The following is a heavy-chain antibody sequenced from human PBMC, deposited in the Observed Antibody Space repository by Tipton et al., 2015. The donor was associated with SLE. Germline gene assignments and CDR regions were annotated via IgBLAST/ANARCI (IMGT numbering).Heavy chain of an antibody. CDR3: ARAGRASTEAFWGGKKVYYYYMDV. J-gene: IGHJ6*03. Sequence: SLRLSCAASGFTFSNYWLSWVRQAPGKGLEWVANIEQDGSAKNYVHSGKGRFTISRDNGKNSLYLEMPSLRVEDAAVYYCARAGRASTEAFWGGKKVYYYYMDVWGKGTTVPIS. CDR1: GFTFSNYW. V-gene: IGHV3-7*01. D-gene: IGHD7-27*01. CDR2: IEQDGSAK.